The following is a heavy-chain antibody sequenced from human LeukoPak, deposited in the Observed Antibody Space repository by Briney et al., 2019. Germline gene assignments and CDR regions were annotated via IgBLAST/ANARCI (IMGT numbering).Heavy chain of an antibody. J-gene: IGHJ5*02. D-gene: IGHD2-15*01. CDR2: IYTSGST. CDR3: ARDGVGYCGGGSCYNWFDP. V-gene: IGHV4-4*07. CDR1: GGSISSYY. Sequence: SETLSLTCTVSGGSISSYYWSWIRQPAGKGLEWIGRIYTSGSTNYNPSLKSRVTMSVDTSKNQFSLKLSSVTAADTAVYYCARDGVGYCGGGSCYNWFDPWGQGTLVTVSP.